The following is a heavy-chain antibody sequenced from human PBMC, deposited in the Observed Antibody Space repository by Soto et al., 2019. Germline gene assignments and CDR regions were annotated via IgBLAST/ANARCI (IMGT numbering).Heavy chain of an antibody. D-gene: IGHD3-9*01. CDR2: IYSGGST. Sequence: EVQLVESGGGLIQPGGSLRLSCAASGFTVSSNYMSWVRQAPGKGLEWVSVIYSGGSTYYADSVKGRFTISRDNSKNTLYFQMNSLRAEDTAVYYCATRYFDWLPNYYGMDVWGQGTTVTVSS. CDR1: GFTVSSNY. J-gene: IGHJ6*02. V-gene: IGHV3-53*01. CDR3: ATRYFDWLPNYYGMDV.